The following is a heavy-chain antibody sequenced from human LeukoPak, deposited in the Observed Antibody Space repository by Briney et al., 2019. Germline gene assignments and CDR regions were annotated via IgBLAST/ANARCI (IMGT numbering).Heavy chain of an antibody. CDR3: VRGAYSSSWYAADYDY. D-gene: IGHD6-13*01. Sequence: GGSLRLSCSASGFTFSSYAMHWVRQAPGKGLEYVSAISSNGGSTYYADSVKGRFTISRDNSKNTLYLQMSSLRAEDTAVYYCVRGAYSSSWYAADYDYWGQGTLVTVSS. V-gene: IGHV3-64D*09. CDR2: ISSNGGST. J-gene: IGHJ4*02. CDR1: GFTFSSYA.